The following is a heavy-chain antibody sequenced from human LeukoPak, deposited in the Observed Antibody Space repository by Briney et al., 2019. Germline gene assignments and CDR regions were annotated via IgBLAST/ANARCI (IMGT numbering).Heavy chain of an antibody. V-gene: IGHV4-59*04. Sequence: PSETLSLTCNVSGGSISTYFRSWIRQPPGNGLEWVGTFCYSGRTYYNPSLKSRVSLSVDTSQNLFSLHLNSVTAADTAAYYCATLRRYGSGTNYPPGYFDYWGQGTLVSVSS. D-gene: IGHD3-10*01. CDR2: FCYSGRT. CDR1: GGSISTYF. J-gene: IGHJ4*02. CDR3: ATLRRYGSGTNYPPGYFDY.